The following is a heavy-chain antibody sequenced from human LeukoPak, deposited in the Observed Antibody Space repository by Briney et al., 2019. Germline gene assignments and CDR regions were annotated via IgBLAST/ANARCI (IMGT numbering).Heavy chain of an antibody. J-gene: IGHJ4*02. V-gene: IGHV3-21*01. Sequence: GGSLRLSCAASGFTFNSYSMNWVRQAPGKGLEWVSSISGSNSYIYYADSMKGRFTISRDNAKNSLYLQMNSLRAEDTAVYYCARESLDYWGQGTLVTVSS. CDR1: GFTFNSYS. CDR2: ISGSNSYI. CDR3: ARESLDY.